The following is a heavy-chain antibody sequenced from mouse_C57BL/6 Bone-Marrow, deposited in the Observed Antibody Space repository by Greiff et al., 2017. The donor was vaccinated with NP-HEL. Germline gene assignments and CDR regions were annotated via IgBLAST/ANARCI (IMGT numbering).Heavy chain of an antibody. CDR2: IDPSDSYT. CDR3: ARSIYDYDVPFAY. D-gene: IGHD2-4*01. CDR1: GYTFTSYW. J-gene: IGHJ3*01. V-gene: IGHV1-50*01. Sequence: VKLQQPGAELVKPGASVKLSCKASGYTFTSYWMQWVKQRPGQGLEWIGEIDPSDSYTNYNQKFKGKATLTVDTSSSTAYMQLSSLTSEDSAVYYCARSIYDYDVPFAYWGQGTLVTVSA.